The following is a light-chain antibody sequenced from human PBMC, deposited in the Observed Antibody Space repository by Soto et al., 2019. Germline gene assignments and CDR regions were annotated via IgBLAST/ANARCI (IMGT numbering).Light chain of an antibody. Sequence: DIQMTQSPSSLSASVGDRVTITCQASHDITNYLNWYQQKPGKGPRLLIYGASNLETGVPSRFSGSGFGTDFSFTISSRQPEDFATYYCQQYDSLPTFGGGTKVELK. CDR3: QQYDSLPT. CDR1: HDITNY. J-gene: IGKJ4*01. CDR2: GAS. V-gene: IGKV1-33*01.